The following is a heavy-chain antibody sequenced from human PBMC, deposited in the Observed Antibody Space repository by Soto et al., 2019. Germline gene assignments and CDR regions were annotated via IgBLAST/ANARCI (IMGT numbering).Heavy chain of an antibody. CDR1: GFTFSNCG. V-gene: IGHV3-33*01. D-gene: IGHD5-12*01. CDR3: ARGKSGYDFEIDY. J-gene: IGHJ4*02. Sequence: QAQLVESGGGVVQPGRSLRLSCTTSGFTFSNCGFHWVRQAPGKGLEWVAIIWFDGSNANYTDSVKGRFTISRDNSKNTVYLQMNSLSPEDTSMYYCARGKSGYDFEIDYWGQGTLVTVSS. CDR2: IWFDGSNA.